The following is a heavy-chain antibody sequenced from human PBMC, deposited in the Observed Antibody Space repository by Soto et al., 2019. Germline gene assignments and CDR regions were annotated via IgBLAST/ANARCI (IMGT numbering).Heavy chain of an antibody. CDR1: GFSLSTSGVG. V-gene: IGHV2-5*02. Sequence: SGPTLVNPTQTLTLTCTFSGFSLSTSGVGVGWIRQPPGKALEWLALIYWDDDKRYSPSLKSRLTITKDTSKNQVVLTMTNMDPVDTATYYCALGITIFGVVPSYWFDPWGQGTLVTVS. CDR2: IYWDDDK. D-gene: IGHD3-3*01. J-gene: IGHJ5*02. CDR3: ALGITIFGVVPSYWFDP.